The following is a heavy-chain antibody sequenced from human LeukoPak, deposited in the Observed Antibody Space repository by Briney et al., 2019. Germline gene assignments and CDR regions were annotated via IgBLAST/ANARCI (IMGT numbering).Heavy chain of an antibody. J-gene: IGHJ6*03. V-gene: IGHV3-23*01. CDR2: ISGSGGST. D-gene: IGHD4-11*01. CDR1: GFTFSSYA. CDR3: AKAYSNYFSYSYYYMDA. Sequence: GGSLRLSCAASGFTFSSYAMSWVRQAPGKGLEWVSAISGSGGSTYYADSVKGRFSISRDNSKNTLYLQVNSPRAEDTAVYFCAKAYSNYFSYSYYYMDAWGKGTTVTVSS.